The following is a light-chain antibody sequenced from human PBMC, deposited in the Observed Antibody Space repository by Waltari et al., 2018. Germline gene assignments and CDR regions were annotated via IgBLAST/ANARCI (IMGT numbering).Light chain of an antibody. J-gene: IGLJ2*01. CDR2: SNN. CDR1: NSTIGSNT. V-gene: IGLV1-44*01. CDR3: STWDDRLTGVV. Sequence: QSVLAQPPSASGTPGQRITISCSGSNSTIGSNTVNWYQQFPGTAPRLPIYSNNQRPSGVPDRFSASKSGSSAALAIYGLHSEDEADYYCSTWDDRLTGVVFGGGTKVTVL.